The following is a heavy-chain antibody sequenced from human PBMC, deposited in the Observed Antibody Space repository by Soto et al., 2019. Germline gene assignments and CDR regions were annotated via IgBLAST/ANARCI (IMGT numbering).Heavy chain of an antibody. J-gene: IGHJ4*02. CDR3: ARDKGYSSGPLDY. Sequence: SETLSLTCAVSGGSISGSNWWSWVRQPPGRGLEWIGEIYHSGSTNYNPSLKSRVTISVDKSKNQFSLKLTSVTAADTAVYCCARDKGYSSGPLDYWGQGTLGTVAS. V-gene: IGHV4-4*01. CDR1: GGSISGSNW. CDR2: IYHSGST. D-gene: IGHD6-19*01.